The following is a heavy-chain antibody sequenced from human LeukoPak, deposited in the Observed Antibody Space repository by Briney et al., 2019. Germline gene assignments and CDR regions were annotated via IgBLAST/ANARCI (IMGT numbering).Heavy chain of an antibody. CDR2: IHYIRDGP. J-gene: IGHJ5*02. V-gene: IGHV3-23*01. CDR1: GFRFSRYA. Sequence: GGSLRLSCVGSGFRFSRYAMSWVRQAPGKGLEWVATIHYIRDGPYYADSVEGRFTISRDDSKNTVYLQMNSLRVEDTVIYYCARCVTGWPNWFAPWGQGTLVTVSS. D-gene: IGHD6-19*01. CDR3: ARCVTGWPNWFAP.